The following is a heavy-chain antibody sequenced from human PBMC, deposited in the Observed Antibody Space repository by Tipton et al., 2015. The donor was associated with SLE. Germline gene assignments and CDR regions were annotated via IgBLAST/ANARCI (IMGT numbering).Heavy chain of an antibody. CDR3: ARGRWYFDL. CDR1: GYSISSDYY. CDR2: VYHSGST. V-gene: IGHV4-38-2*02. J-gene: IGHJ2*01. Sequence: GLVKPSETLSLTCTVSGYSISSDYYWGWIRQPPGKGLEWIGSVYHSGSTYYNPSLKSRVTISVDTSKNQFSLKLSSVTAADTAVYYCARGRWYFDLWGRGTLVTVSS.